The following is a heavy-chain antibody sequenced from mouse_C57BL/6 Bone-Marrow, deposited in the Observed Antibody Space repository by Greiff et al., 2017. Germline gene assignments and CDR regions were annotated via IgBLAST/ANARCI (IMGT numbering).Heavy chain of an antibody. V-gene: IGHV14-4*01. J-gene: IGHJ2*01. CDR2: IDPENGDT. D-gene: IGHD1-1*01. Sequence: EVQLVESGAELVRPGASVKLSCTASGFNIKDDYMHWVKQRPEQGLEWIGWIDPENGDTEYASKFQGKATITADTSSNTAYLQRSSLTSEDTAVDYCTTADYYGSSQCGYWGQGTTLTVSS. CDR3: TTADYYGSSQCGY. CDR1: GFNIKDDY.